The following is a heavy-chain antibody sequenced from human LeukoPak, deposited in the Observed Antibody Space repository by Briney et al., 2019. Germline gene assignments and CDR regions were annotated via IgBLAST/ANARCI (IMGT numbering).Heavy chain of an antibody. CDR2: IYYSGNT. D-gene: IGHD5-18*01. CDR3: ARAVSGYSYGFLY. CDR1: GGSISSGSYY. Sequence: PSQTLSLTCTVSGGSISSGSYYWSWIRQPPGKGLEWIGYIYYSGNTNYNPSLKSRVTISVDTSKNQFSLKLSSVTAADTAVYYCARAVSGYSYGFLYWGQGALVTVSS. J-gene: IGHJ4*02. V-gene: IGHV4-61*01.